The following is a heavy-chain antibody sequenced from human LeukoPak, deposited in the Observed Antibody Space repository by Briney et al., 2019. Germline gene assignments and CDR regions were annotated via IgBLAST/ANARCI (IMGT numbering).Heavy chain of an antibody. CDR1: GFTFSSYS. V-gene: IGHV3-21*01. Sequence: PGGSLRLSCAASGFTFSSYSMNWVRQAPGKGLEWVSSISSSSSYIYYADSVKGRFTISRDNAKNSLYLEMNSLRAEDTAVYYCAKDRAPPSLAPYINWFDPWGQGTLVTVSS. CDR2: ISSSSSYI. CDR3: AKDRAPPSLAPYINWFDP. D-gene: IGHD3-16*01. J-gene: IGHJ5*02.